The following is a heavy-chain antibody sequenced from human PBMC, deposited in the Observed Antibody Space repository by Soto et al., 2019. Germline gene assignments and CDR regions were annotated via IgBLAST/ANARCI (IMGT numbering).Heavy chain of an antibody. CDR3: TRENIENSHGFYDAFDI. V-gene: IGHV1-2*02. Sequence: ASVKVSCKTSGYTFTDYYTHWVRQAPGQGLEWMGWMNPKSGGAYFAQKFQGRVTLTRDTSIGTAYIEVNSLTSDDTAVYFCTRENIENSHGFYDAFDIWGQGTTVTVSS. CDR2: MNPKSGGA. J-gene: IGHJ3*02. D-gene: IGHD5-18*01. CDR1: GYTFTDYY.